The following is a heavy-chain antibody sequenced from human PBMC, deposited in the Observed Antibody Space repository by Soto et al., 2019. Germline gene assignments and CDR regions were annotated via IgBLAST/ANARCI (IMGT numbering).Heavy chain of an antibody. J-gene: IGHJ4*02. CDR1: GFTFSSYG. CDR2: ISYDGSNK. D-gene: IGHD4-17*01. V-gene: IGHV3-30*18. Sequence: GGSLRLSCAASGFTFSSYGMHRVRQAPGKGLEWVAVISYDGSNKYYADSVKGRFTISRDNSKNTLHLQMNSLRAEDTAVYYCAKEARTTATKVHFDYWGQGTLVTVSS. CDR3: AKEARTTATKVHFDY.